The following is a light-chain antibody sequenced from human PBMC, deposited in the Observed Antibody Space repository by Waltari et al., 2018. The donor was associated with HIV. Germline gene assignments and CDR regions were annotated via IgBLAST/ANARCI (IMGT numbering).Light chain of an antibody. J-gene: IGLJ3*02. Sequence: QSVLTQPPSASGTPGQRVTISCSGSNSNVGISYVYWYQPRPGTTPKLVIYGINQRPSGVPDRVSGSKSGTSVSLVISGIRSEDEADYYCAAWDYSLSGWVFGGGTKLTVL. V-gene: IGLV1-47*01. CDR3: AAWDYSLSGWV. CDR1: NSNVGISY. CDR2: GIN.